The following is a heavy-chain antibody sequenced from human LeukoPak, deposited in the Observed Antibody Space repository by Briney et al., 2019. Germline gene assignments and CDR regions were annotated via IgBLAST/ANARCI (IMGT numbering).Heavy chain of an antibody. Sequence: GGSLRLSCAASGFTFSSYAMSWVRQAPGKGLEWVSAISGSGGSTYYADSVKGRFTISRDNSKNTLYLQMNSLRAEDTAVYYCAKREAAAGLYYYYYYGMDVWGQGTTVTVSS. D-gene: IGHD6-13*01. J-gene: IGHJ6*02. CDR3: AKREAAAGLYYYYYYGMDV. CDR2: ISGSGGST. CDR1: GFTFSSYA. V-gene: IGHV3-23*01.